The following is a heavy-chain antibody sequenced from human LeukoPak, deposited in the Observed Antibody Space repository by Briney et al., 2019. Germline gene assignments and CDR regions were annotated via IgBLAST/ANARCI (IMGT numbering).Heavy chain of an antibody. CDR1: GCTFSSYA. CDR2: IIPIFGTA. J-gene: IGHJ3*02. D-gene: IGHD6-19*01. Sequence: SGKVSCKASGCTFSSYAISWVRQAPGQGLEWMRGIIPIFGTANYAQKFQGRVTITTDESTSTAYMELSSLRSEDAAVYYCARALGYSSGWYHDAFDIWGQGTMVTVSS. CDR3: ARALGYSSGWYHDAFDI. V-gene: IGHV1-69*05.